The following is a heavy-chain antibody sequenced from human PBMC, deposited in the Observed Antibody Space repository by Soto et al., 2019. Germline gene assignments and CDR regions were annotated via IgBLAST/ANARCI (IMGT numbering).Heavy chain of an antibody. Sequence: QVPLQQWGAGLLKPSGTLSLTCAVYGGSFSGYYWSWIRQPPGKGLEWIGEINHSGSTNYNPSLKSRVTISVDTSKNQFSLKLSSVTAADTAVYYCARGVAGTFDYWGQGTLVTVSS. D-gene: IGHD6-19*01. CDR1: GGSFSGYY. V-gene: IGHV4-34*01. J-gene: IGHJ4*02. CDR3: ARGVAGTFDY. CDR2: INHSGST.